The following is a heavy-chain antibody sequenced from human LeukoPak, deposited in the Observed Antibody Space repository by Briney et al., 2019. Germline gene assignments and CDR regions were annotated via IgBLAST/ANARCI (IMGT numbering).Heavy chain of an antibody. CDR1: GFTFSSYA. CDR2: ISYDGSNK. V-gene: IGHV3-30-3*01. CDR3: AKDRGGNYNGGSDY. Sequence: GGSLRLSCAASGFTFSSYAMHWVRQAPGKGLEWVAVISYDGSNKYYADSVKGRFTISRDNSKNTLYLQMSSLRVEDMAVYYCAKDRGGNYNGGSDYWGQGTLVTVSS. D-gene: IGHD3-10*01. J-gene: IGHJ4*02.